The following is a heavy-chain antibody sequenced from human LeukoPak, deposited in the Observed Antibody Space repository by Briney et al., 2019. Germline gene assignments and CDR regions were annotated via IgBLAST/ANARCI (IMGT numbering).Heavy chain of an antibody. CDR3: AKGLSTRGDFDY. CDR1: EFTFDDYS. D-gene: IGHD3-10*01. CDR2: ISWNSGDK. Sequence: GGSLRLSCAVSEFTFDDYSMHWVRHAPGKGLEWVSGISWNSGDKGYADSVKGRFTISRDNAKNSLYLQMNSLRAEDTALYYCAKGLSTRGDFDYWGQGTLVTVSS. V-gene: IGHV3-9*01. J-gene: IGHJ4*02.